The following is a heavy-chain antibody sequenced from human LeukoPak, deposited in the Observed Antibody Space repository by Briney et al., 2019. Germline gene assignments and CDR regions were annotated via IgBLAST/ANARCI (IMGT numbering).Heavy chain of an antibody. V-gene: IGHV3-30-3*01. CDR3: ARVAIATHIDY. CDR2: ISYDGSNK. CDR1: GFTFSSYA. J-gene: IGHJ4*02. D-gene: IGHD5-12*01. Sequence: GGSLRLSCAASGFTFSSYAMHWVRQAPGKGLEWVAVISYDGSNKYYADSVKGRFTISRDNSKNTLYLQMNSLRAEDTAVYYCARVAIATHIDYWGQGTLVTVSS.